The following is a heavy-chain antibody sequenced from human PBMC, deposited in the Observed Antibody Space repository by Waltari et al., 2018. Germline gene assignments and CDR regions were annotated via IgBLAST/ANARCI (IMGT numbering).Heavy chain of an antibody. CDR2: MNPNSGNT. CDR1: GYTFTSYD. CDR3: ARGGVVVAATWYNWFDP. V-gene: IGHV1-8*01. J-gene: IGHJ5*02. Sequence: QVQLVQSGAEVKKPGASVKVSCKASGYTFTSYDINWVRQATGQGLEWMGWMNPNSGNTGYAQKFQGRVTMTRNTSISTAYMELSSLRSEDTAVYYCARGGVVVAATWYNWFDPWGQGTLVTVSS. D-gene: IGHD2-15*01.